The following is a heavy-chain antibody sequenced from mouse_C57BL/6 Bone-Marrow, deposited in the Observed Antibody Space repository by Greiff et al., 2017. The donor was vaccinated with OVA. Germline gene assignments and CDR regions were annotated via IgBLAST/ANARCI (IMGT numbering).Heavy chain of an antibody. CDR3: TTSTAQALSFAY. CDR2: IDPEDGDT. CDR1: GFNIKDYY. V-gene: IGHV14-1*01. Sequence: VQLQQSGAELVRPGASVKLSCTASGFNIKDYYMHWVKQRPEQGLEWIGRIDPEDGDTEYAPKFQGKATMTADTSSNTAYLQLSSLTSEDTAVYYCTTSTAQALSFAYWGQGTLVTVSA. D-gene: IGHD3-2*02. J-gene: IGHJ3*01.